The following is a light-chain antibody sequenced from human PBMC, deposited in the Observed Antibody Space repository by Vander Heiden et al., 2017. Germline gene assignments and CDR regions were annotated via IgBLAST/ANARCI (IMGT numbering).Light chain of an antibody. CDR1: QSISSW. V-gene: IGKV1-5*01. CDR3: QQYNSYPLT. CDR2: DAS. J-gene: IGKJ1*01. Sequence: DIQMTQSPSTLSASVGDRVTITCRASQSISSWLAWYQQKPGKATKLLIYDASSLESGVPSRFSGSGSGTEFTLTISSLQPDDFATYYCQQYNSYPLTFGQGTKVEIK.